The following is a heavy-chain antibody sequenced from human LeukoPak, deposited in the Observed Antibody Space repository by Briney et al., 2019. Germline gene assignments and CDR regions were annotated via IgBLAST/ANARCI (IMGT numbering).Heavy chain of an antibody. CDR3: AKLDDRIAVAGSLGR. CDR2: IFSSTM. Sequence: GGSLRLSCAAYGFTFSSYSMNWVRQAPAKGLEWISYIFSSTMYYADSVKGRFTISRDNSKNSLYLQMNSLKTEDTALYYCAKLDDRIAVAGSLGRWGQGTLVTVSS. V-gene: IGHV3-48*04. J-gene: IGHJ4*02. CDR1: GFTFSSYS. D-gene: IGHD6-19*01.